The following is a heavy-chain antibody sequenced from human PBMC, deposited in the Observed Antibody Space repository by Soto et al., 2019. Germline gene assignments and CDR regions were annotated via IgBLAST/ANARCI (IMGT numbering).Heavy chain of an antibody. V-gene: IGHV4-30-2*01. CDR2: IYHSGST. CDR3: ARDMGYNYGRGIFDY. J-gene: IGHJ4*02. Sequence: SETLSLTCAVSGGSISSGGYSWSWIRQPPGKGLEWIGYIYHSGSTYYNPSLKSRVTISVDRSKNQFSLKLSSVTAADTAVYYCARDMGYNYGRGIFDYWGQGTPVTVSS. D-gene: IGHD5-18*01. CDR1: GGSISSGGYS.